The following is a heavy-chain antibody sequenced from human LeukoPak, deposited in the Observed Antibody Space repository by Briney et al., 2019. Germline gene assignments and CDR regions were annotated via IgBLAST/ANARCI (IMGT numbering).Heavy chain of an antibody. J-gene: IGHJ4*02. CDR3: ASSGLGFGEFRGLDY. V-gene: IGHV3-74*01. CDR2: INSDGRST. CDR1: GFTFSNYW. D-gene: IGHD3-10*01. Sequence: GGSLRLSCAASGFTFSNYWMHWVRQAPGKGLVWVSRINSDGRSTKYADSVKGRFTISRDTSKNALYLQMNSLRAEDTAVYYCASSGLGFGEFRGLDYWGQGTLVTVSS.